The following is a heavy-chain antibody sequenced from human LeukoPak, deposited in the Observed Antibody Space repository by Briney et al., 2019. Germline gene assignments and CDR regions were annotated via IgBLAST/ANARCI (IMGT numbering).Heavy chain of an antibody. Sequence: SETLSLTCTVSGGSVSSGSYYWSWLRQPPGKGLEWIGYIYYSGSTNYNPSLKSRVTISVDTSKNQFSLKLSSVTAADTAVYYCAREMWPSRHFDYWGQGTLVTVSS. CDR1: GGSVSSGSYY. V-gene: IGHV4-61*01. CDR2: IYYSGST. J-gene: IGHJ4*02. CDR3: AREMWPSRHFDY. D-gene: IGHD2-21*01.